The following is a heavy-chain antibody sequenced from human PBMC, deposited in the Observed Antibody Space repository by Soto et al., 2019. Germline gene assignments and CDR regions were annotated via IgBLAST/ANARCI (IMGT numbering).Heavy chain of an antibody. Sequence: SETLSLTCAVYGGSFSGYYWTWIRQPPGTGLEWIGEINHSGSTNYNPSLKSRVTISVDTSKNQFSLKLSSVTAADTAVYYCARGGVDYYDSSGYYFSPYYFDYWGQGTLVTVSS. CDR2: INHSGST. D-gene: IGHD3-22*01. CDR1: GGSFSGYY. J-gene: IGHJ4*02. CDR3: ARGGVDYYDSSGYYFSPYYFDY. V-gene: IGHV4-34*01.